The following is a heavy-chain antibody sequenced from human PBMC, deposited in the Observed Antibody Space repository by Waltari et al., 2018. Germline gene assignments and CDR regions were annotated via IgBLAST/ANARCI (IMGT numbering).Heavy chain of an antibody. D-gene: IGHD2-15*01. CDR3: ARGKYCSGGSCYYDGMDV. J-gene: IGHJ6*02. CDR2: ISSSSSTI. CDR1: GFTFSSYS. Sequence: EVQLVESGGGLVQPGGSLRLSCAASGFTFSSYSMNWVRQAPGKGLEWVSYISSSSSTIYYADSVKGRFTISRDNAKNSLYLQMNSLRAEDTAVYYCARGKYCSGGSCYYDGMDVWGQGTTVTVSS. V-gene: IGHV3-48*01.